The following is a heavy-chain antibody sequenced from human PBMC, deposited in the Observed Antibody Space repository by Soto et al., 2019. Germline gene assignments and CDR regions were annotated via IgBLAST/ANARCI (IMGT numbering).Heavy chain of an antibody. CDR3: ASRGGANDY. Sequence: WSLRLSCAASGFTFSSYGMHWVRQAPGKGLEWVAVISYDGSNKYYADSVKGRFTISRDNSKNTLYLQMNSLRAEDTAVYYCASRGGANDYWGQGTPVTVSS. CDR2: ISYDGSNK. V-gene: IGHV3-30*03. J-gene: IGHJ4*02. D-gene: IGHD2-21*01. CDR1: GFTFSSYG.